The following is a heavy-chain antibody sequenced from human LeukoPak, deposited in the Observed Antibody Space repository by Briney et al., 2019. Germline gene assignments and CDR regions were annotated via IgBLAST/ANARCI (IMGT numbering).Heavy chain of an antibody. CDR3: AKGRGAYYYYAMDV. D-gene: IGHD3-16*01. CDR1: GFIFSKCG. CDR2: ISIDGSNK. Sequence: PGRSLRLSCAASGFIFSKCGMHWLRQAPGKGLESVAVISIDGSNKNYADSVKGRFTISRDNSENTLYLQMNSLRVEDTAVYYCAKGRGAYYYYAMDVWGQGTTVTVSS. V-gene: IGHV3-30*18. J-gene: IGHJ6*02.